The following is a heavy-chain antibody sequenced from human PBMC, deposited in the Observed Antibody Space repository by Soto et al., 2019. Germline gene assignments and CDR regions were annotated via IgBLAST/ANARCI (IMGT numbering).Heavy chain of an antibody. V-gene: IGHV4-34*01. CDR3: ARDLWGYCGTDCYPLDV. Sequence: SDTLSLTCDVYGGSFSDYIWTWIRQTPGKGLQWIGQINHSGSANYNPSLKSRVTISVHTSSSQFSLELSSVTAADTAVYYCARDLWGYCGTDCYPLDVWGQGTTVTVS. J-gene: IGHJ6*02. CDR1: GGSFSDYI. D-gene: IGHD2-21*02. CDR2: INHSGSA.